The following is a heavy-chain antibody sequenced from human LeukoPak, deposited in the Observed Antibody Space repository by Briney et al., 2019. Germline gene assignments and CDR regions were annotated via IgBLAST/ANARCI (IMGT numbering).Heavy chain of an antibody. CDR3: ARAGGYCGRISCPYYFDY. CDR1: GYTFTGYY. J-gene: IGHJ4*02. D-gene: IGHD2-15*01. V-gene: IGHV1-2*02. CDR2: INPNSGGT. Sequence: ASVKVSCKASGYTFTGYYMHWVRQAPGQGLGWMGWINPNSGGTNYAQKFQGRVTMTRDTSISTAYMELSRLRSDDTAVYYCARAGGYCGRISCPYYFDYWGQGSLVAVSS.